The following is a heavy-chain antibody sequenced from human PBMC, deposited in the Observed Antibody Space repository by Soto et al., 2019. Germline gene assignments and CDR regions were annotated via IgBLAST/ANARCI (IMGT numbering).Heavy chain of an antibody. V-gene: IGHV1-2*04. J-gene: IGHJ6*02. CDR1: GYTLTGYY. D-gene: IGHD6-13*01. CDR3: ARVPAAGTYYGMDV. CDR2: INPNSGGT. Sequence: ASVKVSCKASGYTLTGYYMHLERHAPGQGLEWMGWINPNSGGTNYAQKFQGWVTMTRDTSISTAYMELSRLRSDDTAVYYCARVPAAGTYYGMDVWGQGTTVTVSS.